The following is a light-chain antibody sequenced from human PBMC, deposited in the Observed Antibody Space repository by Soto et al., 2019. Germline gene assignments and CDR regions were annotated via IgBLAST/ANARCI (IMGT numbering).Light chain of an antibody. V-gene: IGKV3-15*01. Sequence: EIVMTQSPATLSVSPGERATLSCRASQSVSSNLAWYQQKPGQSPRLLIYGASTRATGVPARFSGSGSGTEFTLTISSLQSEDFAVYYCQHYINFWTFGQGTKVEIK. CDR3: QHYINFWT. CDR2: GAS. CDR1: QSVSSN. J-gene: IGKJ1*01.